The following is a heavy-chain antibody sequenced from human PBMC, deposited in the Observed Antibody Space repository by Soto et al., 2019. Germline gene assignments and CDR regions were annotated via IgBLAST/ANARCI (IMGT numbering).Heavy chain of an antibody. D-gene: IGHD2-15*01. CDR2: MNAYSGKI. CDR3: ARGIPGCCGGAACYSGWFDP. Sequence: QVQLVQSGAEVKKPGASVKVSCKASGYTFTNYDINWVRQATGQGPEYMEWMNAYSGKIGYVQKFQGSVTMTGNTSISTASMEVSSLRFEDTAAYYCARGIPGCCGGAACYSGWFDPWGQGTLVTVSS. V-gene: IGHV1-8*01. J-gene: IGHJ5*02. CDR1: GYTFTNYD.